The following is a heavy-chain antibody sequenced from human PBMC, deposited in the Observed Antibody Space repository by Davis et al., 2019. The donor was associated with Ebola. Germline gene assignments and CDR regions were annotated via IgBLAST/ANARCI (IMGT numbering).Heavy chain of an antibody. CDR3: ACTIFGVISNFDY. Sequence: GESLKISCAASGFTFSSYSMNWVRQAPGKGLEWVSDISSSSSTIYYADSVKGRFTISRDNAKKSLYLQMNSLRDEDTAIYYCACTIFGVISNFDYWGQGTLVTVSS. D-gene: IGHD3-3*01. CDR2: ISSSSSTI. J-gene: IGHJ4*02. V-gene: IGHV3-48*02. CDR1: GFTFSSYS.